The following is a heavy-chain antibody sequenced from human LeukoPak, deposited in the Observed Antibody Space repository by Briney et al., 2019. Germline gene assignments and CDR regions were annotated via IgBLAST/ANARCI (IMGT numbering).Heavy chain of an antibody. Sequence: SETLSLTCAVYGESFSGYYWSWIRQPPGKGLEWTGEINHSGSTNYNPSLKSRVTISVDTSKNQFSLKLSSVTAEDTAVYYCARDRLLEDRDFYSYYYMDVWGKGTTVTVSS. D-gene: IGHD1-1*01. CDR2: INHSGST. J-gene: IGHJ6*03. CDR3: ARDRLLEDRDFYSYYYMDV. CDR1: GESFSGYY. V-gene: IGHV4-34*01.